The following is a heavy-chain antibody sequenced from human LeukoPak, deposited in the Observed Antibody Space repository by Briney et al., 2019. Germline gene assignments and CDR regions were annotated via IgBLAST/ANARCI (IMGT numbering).Heavy chain of an antibody. V-gene: IGHV3-15*01. Sequence: PGGSLRLSCAASGLTLNNAWMSWVRQAPGKGLEWLGRIKRETDGGTIDYAAPVKGRFTISRDDSRNTLYPQMDSLKIEDTAVYYCTTDRYYDNSELQFQHWGQGTLVTVSS. CDR2: IKRETDGGTI. CDR1: GLTLNNAW. J-gene: IGHJ1*01. CDR3: TTDRYYDNSELQFQH. D-gene: IGHD3-22*01.